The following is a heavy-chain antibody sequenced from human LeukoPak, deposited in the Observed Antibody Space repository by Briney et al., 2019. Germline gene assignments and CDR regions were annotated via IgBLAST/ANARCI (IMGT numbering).Heavy chain of an antibody. CDR3: AKARAGDITAAFNY. J-gene: IGHJ4*02. D-gene: IGHD6-13*01. V-gene: IGHV3-23*01. CDR2: ISASGGNP. Sequence: GGSLRLSCAASGFIFSNYAVSWVRQAPGKGLEWVSGISASGGNPYYADSVKGRLTISRDNSENTLNLQMNSLRAEDTAVYYCAKARAGDITAAFNYWGQGTLVTVSS. CDR1: GFIFSNYA.